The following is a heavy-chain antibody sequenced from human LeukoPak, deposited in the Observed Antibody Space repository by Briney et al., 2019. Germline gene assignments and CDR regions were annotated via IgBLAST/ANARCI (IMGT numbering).Heavy chain of an antibody. Sequence: GGSLRLSCAASGFTFSDHHMDWVRQVPGKGLEWVARSRNKANSYTTEYAASVKGRFTVSRDDSKNSLSLQMNSLKTEDTAVYYCARSGSSTQVDYPYNAMDVWGPGTTVTVSS. CDR1: GFTFSDHH. CDR2: SRNKANSYTT. V-gene: IGHV3-72*01. D-gene: IGHD1-26*01. J-gene: IGHJ6*02. CDR3: ARSGSSTQVDYPYNAMDV.